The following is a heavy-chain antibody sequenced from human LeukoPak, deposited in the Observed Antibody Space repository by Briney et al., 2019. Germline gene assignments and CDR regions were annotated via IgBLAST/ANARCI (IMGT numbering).Heavy chain of an antibody. CDR1: GFTVSNTY. Sequence: GGSLRLSCAASGFTVSNTYMSWVRQAPGKGLEWVSIIYSGGGTRYADSVKGRFTVSRDNAKNTLYLQVNNLRAEDTAVYYCARGPNSNWSGLDFWGQGTLLTVSS. V-gene: IGHV3-53*01. J-gene: IGHJ4*02. D-gene: IGHD6-6*01. CDR2: IYSGGGT. CDR3: ARGPNSNWSGLDF.